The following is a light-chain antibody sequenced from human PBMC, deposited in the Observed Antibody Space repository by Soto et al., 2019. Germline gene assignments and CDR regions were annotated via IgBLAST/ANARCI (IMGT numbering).Light chain of an antibody. J-gene: IGLJ2*01. Sequence: QSVLTQPPSASGSPGQSVTISCTGTSSDVGGYNYVSWYQQHPGKAPKLMIYEVNKRPSGVPDRFSGFKSGNTASLTVSGLQAEDEADYYCSSYGGSNNLVFGGGTKLTVL. CDR2: EVN. CDR1: SSDVGGYNY. V-gene: IGLV2-8*01. CDR3: SSYGGSNNLV.